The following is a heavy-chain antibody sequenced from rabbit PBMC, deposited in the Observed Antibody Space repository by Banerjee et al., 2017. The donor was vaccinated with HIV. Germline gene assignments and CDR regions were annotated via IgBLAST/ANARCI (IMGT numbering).Heavy chain of an antibody. CDR1: GVSFSSSSY. CDR2: IDTGSSGFT. Sequence: QSLEESGGDLVKPGASLTLTCTASGVSFSSSSYMCWVRQAPGKGLEWIACIDTGSSGFTYFATWAKGRFTISKTSSTTVTLQMTSLTAADTATYFCARGDASDTGYNLWGPGTLVTVS. D-gene: IGHD1-1*01. CDR3: ARGDASDTGYNL. V-gene: IGHV1S40*01. J-gene: IGHJ4*01.